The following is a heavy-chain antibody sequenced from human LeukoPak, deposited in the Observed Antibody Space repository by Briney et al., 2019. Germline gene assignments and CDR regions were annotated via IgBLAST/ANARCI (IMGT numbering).Heavy chain of an antibody. D-gene: IGHD5-12*01. CDR1: GFTFSSYA. V-gene: IGHV3-23*01. Sequence: PGGSLRLSCAASGFTFSSYAMSWVRQAPGKGLEWVSAISGSGGSTYYADSVKGRFTISRDNSKNTLYLQMNSLRAEDTAVYYCAKANSGYDSDYYYYGMDVWGQGTTVTVSS. CDR3: AKANSGYDSDYYYYGMDV. CDR2: ISGSGGST. J-gene: IGHJ6*02.